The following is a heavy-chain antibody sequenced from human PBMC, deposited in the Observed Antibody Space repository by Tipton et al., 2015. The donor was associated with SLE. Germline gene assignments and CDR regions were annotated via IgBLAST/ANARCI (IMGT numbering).Heavy chain of an antibody. CDR1: GFTFSSYS. V-gene: IGHV3-7*01. J-gene: IGHJ3*02. CDR2: IKQDGSEK. CDR3: ARDGYCSGGSCLDGAFDI. D-gene: IGHD2-15*01. Sequence: SLRLSCAASGFTFSSYSMNWVRQAPGKGLEWVANIKQDGSEKYYVDSVKGRFTISRDNAKNSLYLQMNSLRAEDTAVYYCARDGYCSGGSCLDGAFDIWGQGTMVTVSS.